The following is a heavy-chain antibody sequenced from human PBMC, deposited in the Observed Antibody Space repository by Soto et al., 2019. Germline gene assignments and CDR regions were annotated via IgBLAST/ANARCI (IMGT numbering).Heavy chain of an antibody. V-gene: IGHV6-1*01. D-gene: IGHD3-10*01. CDR1: GDSVSSDSAA. CDR2: TYYRSKWSN. CDR3: AGVPWFRGMDV. J-gene: IGHJ6*02. Sequence: QTLSLTCAISGDSVSSDSAAWIWIRQPPSRGLEWLGRTYYRSKWSNDYAVSVKSRITINPDTSKNQFSLQLSSVTPEDTAVYYCAGVPWFRGMDVWGQGTSVTVSS.